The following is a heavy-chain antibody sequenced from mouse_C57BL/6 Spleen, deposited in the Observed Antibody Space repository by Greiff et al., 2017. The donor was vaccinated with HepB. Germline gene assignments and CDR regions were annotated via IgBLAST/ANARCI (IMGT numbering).Heavy chain of an antibody. CDR2: ISYDGSN. Sequence: VQLKESGPGLVKPSQSLSLTCSVTGYSITSGYYWNWIRQFPGNKLEWMGYISYDGSNNYNPSLKNRISITRDTSKNQFFLKLNSVTTEDTATYYCARGLIYYDPMDYWGQGTSVTVSS. CDR3: ARGLIYYDPMDY. V-gene: IGHV3-6*01. CDR1: GYSITSGYY. J-gene: IGHJ4*01. D-gene: IGHD2-4*01.